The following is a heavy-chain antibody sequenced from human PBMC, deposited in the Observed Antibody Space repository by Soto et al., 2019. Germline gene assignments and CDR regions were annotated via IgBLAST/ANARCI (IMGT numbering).Heavy chain of an antibody. J-gene: IGHJ5*02. Sequence: GGSLRLSCAASGFTFSSYSMNWVRQAPGKGLEWVSRIKSDGDDSNYADSVRGRFTISRDNSKNTLYLQMNSLRVEDTAVYNCAKGRIAVAAPYNWFDPWGQGTLVTVSS. V-gene: IGHV3-23*01. CDR3: AKGRIAVAAPYNWFDP. CDR1: GFTFSSYS. D-gene: IGHD6-19*01. CDR2: IKSDGDDS.